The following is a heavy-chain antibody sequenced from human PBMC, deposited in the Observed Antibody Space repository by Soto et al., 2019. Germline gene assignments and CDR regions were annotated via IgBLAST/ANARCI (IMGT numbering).Heavy chain of an antibody. D-gene: IGHD3-22*01. CDR2: ISYDGSIK. Sequence: SCKASGYTFTSYFMHWVRQSPGKGLEWVAVISYDGSIKYYADSVKGRFTISRDNSKNTLYLQMNSLRAEDTAVYYCAKTYYDTSPPFDYWGQGTLVTVSS. CDR1: GYTFTSYF. CDR3: AKTYYDTSPPFDY. J-gene: IGHJ4*02. V-gene: IGHV3-30*18.